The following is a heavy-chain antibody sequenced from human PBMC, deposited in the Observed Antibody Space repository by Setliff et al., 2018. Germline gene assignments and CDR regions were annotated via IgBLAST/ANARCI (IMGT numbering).Heavy chain of an antibody. CDR1: GFTVNDNF. CDR2: IYTGGST. D-gene: IGHD3-3*01. J-gene: IGHJ3*02. CDR3: ARWRGSVDAFDI. V-gene: IGHV3-53*05. Sequence: GGSLRLSCVVSGFTVNDNFMTWVRQSPGRGLEWVSLIYTGGSTHYADPVKGRFTISRDSSKNTLYLQMNSLRAEDTAVYYCARWRGSVDAFDIWGQGTMVTVSS.